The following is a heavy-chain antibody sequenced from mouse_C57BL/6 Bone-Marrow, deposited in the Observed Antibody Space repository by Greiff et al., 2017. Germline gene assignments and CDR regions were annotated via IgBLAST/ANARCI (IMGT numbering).Heavy chain of an antibody. J-gene: IGHJ2*01. CDR2: IDPSDSYT. V-gene: IGHV1-69*01. CDR3: AREGDYYWDY. Sequence: QVQLQQPGAELVMPGASVKLSCKASGYTFTSYWMHWVKQRPGQGLEWIGEIDPSDSYTNYNQKFKGKSTLTVDKSSSTAYMQLSSLTSEDSAVYYCAREGDYYWDYWGQGTTLTVSS. CDR1: GYTFTSYW.